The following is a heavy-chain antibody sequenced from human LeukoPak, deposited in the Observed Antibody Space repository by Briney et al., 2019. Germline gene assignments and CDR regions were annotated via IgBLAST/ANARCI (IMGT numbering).Heavy chain of an antibody. CDR2: IIPIFGTA. V-gene: IGHV1-69*13. J-gene: IGHJ6*02. Sequence: GASVKVSCKASGGTFISYAISWVRQAPGQGLEWMGGIIPIFGTANYAQRFQGRVTITADESTSTAYMELSSLRAEDTAVYYCAIPMIVGMNGMDVWGQGTTVTVSS. CDR1: GGTFISYA. D-gene: IGHD3-22*01. CDR3: AIPMIVGMNGMDV.